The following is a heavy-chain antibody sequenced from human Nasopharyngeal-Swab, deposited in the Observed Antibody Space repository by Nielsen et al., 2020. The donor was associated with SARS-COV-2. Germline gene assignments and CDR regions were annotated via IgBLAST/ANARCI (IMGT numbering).Heavy chain of an antibody. D-gene: IGHD3-22*01. CDR1: GGSISSGSYY. CDR3: ARFLGDSSGYYYGMDV. CDR2: IYTSGST. V-gene: IGHV4-61*02. Sequence: SETLSLTCTVSGGSISSGSYYWSWIRQPAGKGLEWIGRIYTSGSTNYNPSLKSRVTISVDTSKNQFSLKLSSVTAADTAVYYCARFLGDSSGYYYGMDVWGQGTTVTVSS. J-gene: IGHJ6*02.